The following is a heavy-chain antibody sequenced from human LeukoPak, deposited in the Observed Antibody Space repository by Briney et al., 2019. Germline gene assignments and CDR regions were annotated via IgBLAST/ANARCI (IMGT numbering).Heavy chain of an antibody. CDR2: NSGSGSNT. Sequence: GGSLILSCAASGFTFSSHAMAWVRQAPGKGLEWVSGNSGSGSNTYYADSVKGRFSISRDNPKNTLYLQMSSLRVEDTAVYYCAVEMDDSPDYWGQGTLVTVSS. CDR1: GFTFSSHA. V-gene: IGHV3-23*01. D-gene: IGHD5-24*01. J-gene: IGHJ4*02. CDR3: AVEMDDSPDY.